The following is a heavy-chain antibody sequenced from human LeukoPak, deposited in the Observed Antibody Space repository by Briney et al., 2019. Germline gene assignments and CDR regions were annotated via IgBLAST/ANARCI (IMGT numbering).Heavy chain of an antibody. CDR1: GGSFSAYY. V-gene: IGHV4-34*01. CDR2: ITHTGGT. Sequence: SETLSLTCAVYGGSFSAYYWSWIRQPPGKGLEWIGEITHTGGTNYNPSLKSRVTISVDTSKNQFSLKLSSVTAADTAVYYCARDHSSSSEDYWGQGTLVTVSS. J-gene: IGHJ4*02. CDR3: ARDHSSSSEDY. D-gene: IGHD6-13*01.